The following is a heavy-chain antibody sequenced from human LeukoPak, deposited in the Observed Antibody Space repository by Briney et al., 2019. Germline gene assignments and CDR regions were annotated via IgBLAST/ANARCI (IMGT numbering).Heavy chain of an antibody. CDR2: ANYRSKWYY. D-gene: IGHD2-15*01. CDR3: VGCSGGSCHSGAFEI. J-gene: IGHJ3*02. Sequence: SQTLSLTCAISGDSVSRNSAAWNWIRQSPSRGLEWLARANYRSKWYYDYAVSVKSRMSINTDTSKNQFTLQLHSVTPEDTAVYYCVGCSGGSCHSGAFEIWGQGTMVTVSS. V-gene: IGHV6-1*01. CDR1: GDSVSRNSAA.